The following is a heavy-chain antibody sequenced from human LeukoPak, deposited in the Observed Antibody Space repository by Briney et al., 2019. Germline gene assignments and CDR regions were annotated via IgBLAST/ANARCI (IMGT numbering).Heavy chain of an antibody. D-gene: IGHD3-3*01. Sequence: PSETLSLTCTVSGYSISSGYYWGWIRQPPGKGPEWIGSIFHSGSTYYNPSLKSRVTISVDTSKNQFSLKLSSVTAADTAVYYCARGRRVYYFDYWGQGTLVTVSS. CDR2: IFHSGST. V-gene: IGHV4-38-2*02. CDR1: GYSISSGYY. J-gene: IGHJ4*02. CDR3: ARGRRVYYFDY.